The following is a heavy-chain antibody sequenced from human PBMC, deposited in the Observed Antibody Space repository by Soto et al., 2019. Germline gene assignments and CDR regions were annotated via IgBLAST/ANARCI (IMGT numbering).Heavy chain of an antibody. Sequence: QVQLQESGPGLVKPSETLSLTCTVSGGSISSYYWSWIRQPPGKGLEWIGYIYYSGSTNYNPSLKSRVTIEVDTSKNQFSLKLSSVTAADTAVYYCARVGSSRYFDWLAFDPWGQGTLVTVSS. J-gene: IGHJ5*02. CDR1: GGSISSYY. CDR2: IYYSGST. V-gene: IGHV4-59*01. CDR3: ARVGSSRYFDWLAFDP. D-gene: IGHD3-9*01.